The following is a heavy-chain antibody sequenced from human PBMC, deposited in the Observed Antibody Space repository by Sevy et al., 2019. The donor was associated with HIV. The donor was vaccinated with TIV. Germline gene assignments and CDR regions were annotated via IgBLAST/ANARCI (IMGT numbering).Heavy chain of an antibody. CDR3: ARDSSGWYPNPVFDY. CDR1: GFTFSSYS. V-gene: IGHV3-21*01. J-gene: IGHJ4*02. CDR2: ISSSSSYI. Sequence: GGSLRLSCAASGFTFSSYSMNWVRQAPGKGLEWVSSISSSSSYIYYADSVKGRFTISRDNAKNSLYLQMNSLRAEDTAVYYCARDSSGWYPNPVFDYWGQGTLVTVSS. D-gene: IGHD6-19*01.